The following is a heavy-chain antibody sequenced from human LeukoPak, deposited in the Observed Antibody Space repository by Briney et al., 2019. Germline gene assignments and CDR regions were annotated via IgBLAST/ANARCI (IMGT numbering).Heavy chain of an antibody. CDR2: IYYSGST. V-gene: IGHV4-59*01. CDR1: GGSTSSYY. D-gene: IGHD3-22*01. CDR3: ATRSYYYDSSGLDAFDI. Sequence: PSETLSLTCTVSGGSTSSYYWSWIRQPPGKGLEWIGYIYYSGSTNYNPSLKSRVTISVDTSKNQFSLKLSSVTAADTAVYYCATRSYYYDSSGLDAFDIWGQGTMVTVSS. J-gene: IGHJ3*02.